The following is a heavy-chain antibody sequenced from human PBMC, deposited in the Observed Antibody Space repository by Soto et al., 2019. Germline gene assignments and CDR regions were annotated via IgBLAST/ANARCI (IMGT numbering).Heavy chain of an antibody. CDR2: ISFGGNSK. J-gene: IGHJ6*02. V-gene: IGHV3-30-3*01. CDR3: ERAGYSSSQGDYFYGMDV. CDR1: GFSFSAYT. Sequence: QVQLVESGGGVVQPGRSLRLSCAASGFSFSAYTMHWVRQVPGKGLEWVAVISFGGNSKYYADSVKGRFTISRDNSDNSLILQMNNLSEDDTSLYYGERAGYSSSQGDYFYGMDVWGQGPTVTVSS. D-gene: IGHD6-13*01.